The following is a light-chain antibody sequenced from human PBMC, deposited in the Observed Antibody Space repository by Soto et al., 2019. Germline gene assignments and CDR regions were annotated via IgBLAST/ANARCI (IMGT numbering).Light chain of an antibody. V-gene: IGLV1-44*01. Sequence: QSVLTQPPSASGAPGQGISISCSGSSSNIGGNSVSWYRQVPGAAPKLLIFSNHQRPSGAPDRFSGSKSGTSASLAISGLQSEDEADYYCSTWDDSLRGLVFGGGTQLTVL. CDR3: STWDDSLRGLV. CDR1: SSNIGGNS. J-gene: IGLJ2*01. CDR2: SNH.